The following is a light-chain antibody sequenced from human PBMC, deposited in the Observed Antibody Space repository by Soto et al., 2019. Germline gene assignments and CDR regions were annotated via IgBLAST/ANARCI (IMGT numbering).Light chain of an antibody. CDR2: DAS. V-gene: IGKV3-15*01. CDR1: QSVRNN. Sequence: EIVMTQSPATLSVSPGEQATLSCRASQSVRNNLAGYQQKPGQAPRLLIYDASTRATGIPARVSGSGSGTEFTLTITSLQSEDFAIYSCQQYNNRSPLYTFGQGTKLEIK. CDR3: QQYNNRSPLYT. J-gene: IGKJ2*01.